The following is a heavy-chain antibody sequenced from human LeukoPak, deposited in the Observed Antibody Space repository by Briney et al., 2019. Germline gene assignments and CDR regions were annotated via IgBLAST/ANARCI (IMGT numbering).Heavy chain of an antibody. Sequence: PSETLSLTCAVYGGSFSGYYWSWIRQPPGKGLEWIGEINHSGSTNYNPSLKSRVTISVDTSKNQFSQKLSSVTAADTAVYYCARGPTMITFGGVFFYWGQGTLVTVSS. D-gene: IGHD3-16*01. J-gene: IGHJ4*02. CDR3: ARGPTMITFGGVFFY. CDR1: GGSFSGYY. V-gene: IGHV4-34*01. CDR2: INHSGST.